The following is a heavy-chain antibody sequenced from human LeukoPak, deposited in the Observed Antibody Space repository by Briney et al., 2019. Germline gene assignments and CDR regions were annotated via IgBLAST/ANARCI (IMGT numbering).Heavy chain of an antibody. CDR3: ARGRAAGHYDSSGYYA. D-gene: IGHD3-22*01. CDR2: INHSGST. CDR1: GGSFSGYY. J-gene: IGHJ4*02. V-gene: IGHV4-34*01. Sequence: SETLSLTCAVYGGSFSGYYWSWIRQPPGKGLEWIGEINHSGSTNYNPSLKSRVTISVDTSKNQFSLKLSSVTAADTAVYYCARGRAAGHYDSSGYYAWGQGTLVTVSS.